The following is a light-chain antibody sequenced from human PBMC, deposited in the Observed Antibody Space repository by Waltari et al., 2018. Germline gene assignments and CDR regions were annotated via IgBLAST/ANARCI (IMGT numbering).Light chain of an antibody. J-gene: IGKJ4*01. CDR2: DAS. Sequence: DITMTQSQSCMSASAGDRVTITCQASQDITSYLNWYRQKPGKAPQLLIYDASNLETGFPSMFSGSGSGTDFTFTISSLQPEDVATYYCQQYDNLPGTFGGGTKVEIK. CDR1: QDITSY. V-gene: IGKV1-33*01. CDR3: QQYDNLPGT.